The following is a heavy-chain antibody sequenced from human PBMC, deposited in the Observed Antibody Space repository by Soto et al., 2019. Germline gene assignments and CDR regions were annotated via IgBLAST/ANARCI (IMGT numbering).Heavy chain of an antibody. V-gene: IGHV3-7*01. CDR3: WNKQADY. CDR2: IKVDGSEK. D-gene: IGHD1-1*01. J-gene: IGHJ4*02. Sequence: EVQLVESGGGLVQPGGSLRLSCAASGFTFSSYWMSWVRQAPGKGLEWVANIKVDGSEKYYVDSVKGRFTIFRDNDKNSLYLQMNSLRAEHTAVYYCWNKQADYWGQGTLVTVSS. CDR1: GFTFSSYW.